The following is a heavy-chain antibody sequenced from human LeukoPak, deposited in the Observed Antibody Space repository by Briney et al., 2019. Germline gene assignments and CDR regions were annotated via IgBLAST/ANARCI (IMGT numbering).Heavy chain of an antibody. D-gene: IGHD3-22*01. V-gene: IGHV3-48*01. CDR2: ISSSSSTI. Sequence: GGSLRLSCAASGFTFSSYSMNWVRQAPGKGLEWVSYISSSSSTIYYADSVKGRFTISRDNAKNSLYLQMNSLRAEDTAVYYCARGPPNSYYYDSSGYYHYWYFDLWGRGTPVTVSS. J-gene: IGHJ2*01. CDR1: GFTFSSYS. CDR3: ARGPPNSYYYDSSGYYHYWYFDL.